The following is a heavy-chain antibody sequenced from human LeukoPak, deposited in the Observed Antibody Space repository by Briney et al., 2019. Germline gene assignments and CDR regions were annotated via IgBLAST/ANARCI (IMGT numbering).Heavy chain of an antibody. CDR2: ISAGGSTP. V-gene: IGHV3-23*01. CDR3: ATYDGAY. Sequence: GGSLRLSCAASGFSFSTYAMSWVRQAPGKGLEWVSAISAGGSTPYYADSVKGRFTIPRDNFNNTLYLQVSSLRAEDTATYYCATYDGAYWGQGTLVTVSS. J-gene: IGHJ4*02. CDR1: GFSFSTYA. D-gene: IGHD3-16*01.